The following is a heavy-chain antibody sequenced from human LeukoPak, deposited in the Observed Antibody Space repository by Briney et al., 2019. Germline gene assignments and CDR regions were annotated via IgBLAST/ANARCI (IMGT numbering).Heavy chain of an antibody. Sequence: SSETLSLTCTVSGGSISTSRYYWGWIRQPPGKGLEWIGSMHYSGSTYYNPSLKSRVTMSVDTSKNQFSLNLNSVTAADTAVYFCARGSYSYGNAFDYWGQGTLVTVSS. CDR3: ARGSYSYGNAFDY. J-gene: IGHJ4*02. D-gene: IGHD5-18*01. V-gene: IGHV4-39*07. CDR1: GGSISTSRYY. CDR2: MHYSGST.